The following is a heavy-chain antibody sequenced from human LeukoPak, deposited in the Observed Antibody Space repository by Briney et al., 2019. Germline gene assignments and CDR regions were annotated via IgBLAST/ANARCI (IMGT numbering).Heavy chain of an antibody. D-gene: IGHD5-18*01. J-gene: IGHJ6*02. CDR2: INPSGGST. CDR3: ARDPEVTGYSYGYYYYGMDV. V-gene: IGHV1-46*01. Sequence: VASVKLSCKASGYTFTSYYMHCVRPDPGQGLEWVGIINPSGGSTSYAQKFQGRVTMTRDTSTSTVYMELSSLRCEDTAVYYCARDPEVTGYSYGYYYYGMDVWGQGTTVTVSS. CDR1: GYTFTSYY.